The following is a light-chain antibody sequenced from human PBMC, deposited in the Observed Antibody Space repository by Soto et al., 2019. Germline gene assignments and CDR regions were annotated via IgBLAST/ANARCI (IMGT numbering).Light chain of an antibody. CDR2: AAS. CDR3: LQVKDFPRT. Sequence: DIQMTQAPSSVSASVGDRVTITCRASQDINNRVAWFQQRPGRAPKYLIQAASILQSGFPSRFSATRSGTDFTLTLDSLQPEDFATYYCLQVKDFPRTFGQGTKLEIK. CDR1: QDINNR. V-gene: IGKV1-12*01. J-gene: IGKJ1*01.